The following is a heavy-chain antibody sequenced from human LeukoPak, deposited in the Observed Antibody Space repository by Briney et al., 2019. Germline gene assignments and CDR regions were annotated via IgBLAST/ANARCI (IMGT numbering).Heavy chain of an antibody. J-gene: IGHJ4*02. Sequence: SETLSLTCAVYGGSFSGYYWSWIRQPPGKGLEWIGEINHSGSTNYNLSLKSRVTISVDTSKNQFSLKLSSVTAADTAVYYCARRRPYYYGSGSYSPYFDYWGQGTLVTVSS. CDR3: ARRRPYYYGSGSYSPYFDY. D-gene: IGHD3-10*01. CDR1: GGSFSGYY. CDR2: INHSGST. V-gene: IGHV4-34*01.